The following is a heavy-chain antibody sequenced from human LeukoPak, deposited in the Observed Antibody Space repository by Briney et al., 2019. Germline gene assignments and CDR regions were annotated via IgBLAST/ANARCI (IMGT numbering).Heavy chain of an antibody. CDR2: IYYSGST. CDR1: GGSISNYY. V-gene: IGHV4-59*08. CDR3: AGGGLGGITAYSNYLFDY. Sequence: SETLSLTCTVSGGSISNYYWSWIRQPPGEGLEWIGYIYYSGSTNYNPSLKSRVTVAIDTSKNQFSLNLTSVTATDTAVYYCAGGGLGGITAYSNYLFDYWGQGTLVTVSS. D-gene: IGHD4-11*01. J-gene: IGHJ4*02.